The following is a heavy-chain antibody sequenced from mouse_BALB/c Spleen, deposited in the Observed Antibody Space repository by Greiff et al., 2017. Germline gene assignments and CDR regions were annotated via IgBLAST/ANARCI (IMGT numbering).Heavy chain of an antibody. J-gene: IGHJ4*01. CDR2: IWSGGST. Sequence: QVQLQQSGPGLVQPSQSLSITCTVSGFSLTSYGVHWVRQSPGKGLEWLGVIWSGGSTDYNAAVISRLSISKDNSKSQVFFKMNSLQANDTAIYYCARRPYAMDYWGQGTSVTVSS. CDR1: GFSLTSYG. CDR3: ARRPYAMDY. V-gene: IGHV2-2*02.